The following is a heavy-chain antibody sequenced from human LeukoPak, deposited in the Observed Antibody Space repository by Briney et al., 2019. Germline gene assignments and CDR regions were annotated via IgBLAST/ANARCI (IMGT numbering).Heavy chain of an antibody. CDR2: IIPIFGTA. D-gene: IGHD1-26*01. Sequence: VKVSCKASGGTFSSYAISWVRQAPGQGLEWMGGIIPIFGTANYAQKFQGRVTITTDESTSTAYMELSSLRSEDTAVYYCARVPPPVGSYYYCMDVWGKGTTVTVSS. CDR1: GGTFSSYA. V-gene: IGHV1-69*13. J-gene: IGHJ6*03. CDR3: ARVPPPVGSYYYCMDV.